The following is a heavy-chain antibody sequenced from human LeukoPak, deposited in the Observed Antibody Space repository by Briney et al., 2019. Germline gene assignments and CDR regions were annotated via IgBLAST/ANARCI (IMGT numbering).Heavy chain of an antibody. CDR3: ARGTYDYASGTYYPPDY. CDR2: ISSAGDT. Sequence: PGGSLRLSCAASGFTFSSYDMHWVRQGTGKGLEWVSAISSAGDTYYPDSVKGRFTISRESAKNSLYLQMNGLRAGDMAVYYCARGTYDYASGTYYPPDYWGQGTLVTVSS. CDR1: GFTFSSYD. V-gene: IGHV3-13*01. J-gene: IGHJ4*02. D-gene: IGHD3-10*01.